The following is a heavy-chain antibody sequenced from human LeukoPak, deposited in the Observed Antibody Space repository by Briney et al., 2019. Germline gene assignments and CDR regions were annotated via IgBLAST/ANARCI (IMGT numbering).Heavy chain of an antibody. V-gene: IGHV3-23*01. CDR3: AKYGPQVSGSSHFGY. D-gene: IGHD1-26*01. Sequence: PGGSLRLSCAASGFTFSSYAMSWVRQAPGKGLEWVSAIRDSGSSTHYADSVKGRFTTSRDNSKNTLFLQMNSLRAEDTAIYYCAKYGPQVSGSSHFGYWGQGALVTVSS. J-gene: IGHJ4*02. CDR1: GFTFSSYA. CDR2: IRDSGSST.